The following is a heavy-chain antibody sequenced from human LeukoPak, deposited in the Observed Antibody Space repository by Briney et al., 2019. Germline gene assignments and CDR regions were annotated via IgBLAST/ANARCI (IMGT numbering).Heavy chain of an antibody. J-gene: IGHJ6*03. Sequence: SETLSLTCAVNGDSFNGFYWTWIRQSPGKGREWIGEINDIGHTNYNASLKSRVTISLDTSQKQFSLKLTSVTAADTAVYYCARGEGNDYVWGSFYYYLDVWGKGTAVTVSS. CDR3: ARGEGNDYVWGSFYYYLDV. D-gene: IGHD3-16*01. CDR2: INDIGHT. V-gene: IGHV4-34*01. CDR1: GDSFNGFY.